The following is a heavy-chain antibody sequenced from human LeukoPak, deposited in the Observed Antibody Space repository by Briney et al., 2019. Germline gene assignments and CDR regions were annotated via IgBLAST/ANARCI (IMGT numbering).Heavy chain of an antibody. CDR3: TTGESGIVTTIRIEPDAFDI. D-gene: IGHD5-12*01. CDR1: GFTFSNAW. Sequence: GGSLRLSCAASGFTFSNAWMSWVRQVAGKGLEWVGRIKSKIDGGTTDYAAPVKGRFTISRADSKNTLYMQMNSLKTEDIAMYYCTTGESGIVTTIRIEPDAFDIWGQGTMVTVSS. J-gene: IGHJ3*02. CDR2: IKSKIDGGTT. V-gene: IGHV3-15*01.